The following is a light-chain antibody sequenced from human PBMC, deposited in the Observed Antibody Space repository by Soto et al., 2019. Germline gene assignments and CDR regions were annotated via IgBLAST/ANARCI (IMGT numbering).Light chain of an antibody. CDR1: SSDVGGYNY. V-gene: IGLV2-14*01. CDR2: DVS. CDR3: SSYTGSSTLV. J-gene: IGLJ2*01. Sequence: QSALTQPASVSGSPGQSITISCTGTSSDVGGYNYVSWYQQYPGKAPKLMIYDVSNRPSGVSNRFSGSKSGNTASVTISGLQAEDEADYYCSSYTGSSTLVFGGGTKVTVL.